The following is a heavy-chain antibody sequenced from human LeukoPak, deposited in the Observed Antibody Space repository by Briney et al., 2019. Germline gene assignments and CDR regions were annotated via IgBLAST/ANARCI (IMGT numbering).Heavy chain of an antibody. CDR3: ARDFYDTSGYHYDY. D-gene: IGHD3-22*01. J-gene: IGHJ4*02. CDR2: ISGTSIYK. Sequence: GGSLRLSCAASGFTFSSYSMNWVRQAPGKGLEWVSSISGTSIYKYYADSMKGRFTISRDNAKNSLYLQINSLRAEDTALYYCARDFYDTSGYHYDYWGQGTLVTVSS. CDR1: GFTFSSYS. V-gene: IGHV3-21*01.